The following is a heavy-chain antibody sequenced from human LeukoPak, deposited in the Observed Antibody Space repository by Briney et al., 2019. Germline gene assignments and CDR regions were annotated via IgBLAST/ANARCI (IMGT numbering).Heavy chain of an antibody. CDR2: INPNSGGT. J-gene: IGHJ5*02. Sequence: ASVKVSCKASGYTFTCYYMHWVRQAPGQGLEWMGRINPNSGGTNYAQKFQGRVTMTRDTSISTAYMELSRLRSDDTAVYYCARESGYSGYDGWFDPWGQGTLVTVSS. CDR1: GYTFTCYY. D-gene: IGHD5-12*01. CDR3: ARESGYSGYDGWFDP. V-gene: IGHV1-2*06.